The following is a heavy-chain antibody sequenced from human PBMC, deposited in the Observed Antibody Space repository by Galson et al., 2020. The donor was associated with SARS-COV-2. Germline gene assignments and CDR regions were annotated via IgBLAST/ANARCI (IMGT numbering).Heavy chain of an antibody. J-gene: IGHJ6*02. CDR1: GFTFSSYG. CDR3: ARELLYYYGMDV. Sequence: GGSLRLSCAASGFTFSSYGMHWVRQAPGKGLEWVAVIWYDGSNKYYADSVKGRFTISRDNSKNTLYLQMNSLRAEDTAVYYCARELLYYYGMDVWGQGTTVTVSS. V-gene: IGHV3-33*01. CDR2: IWYDGSNK. D-gene: IGHD3-10*01.